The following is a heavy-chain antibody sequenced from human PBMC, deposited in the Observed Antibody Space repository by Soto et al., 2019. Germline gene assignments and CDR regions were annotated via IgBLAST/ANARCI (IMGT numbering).Heavy chain of an antibody. CDR2: IYHNGDS. CDR3: ATGGEGTVGSGMDV. CDR1: GGSISSDNW. Sequence: QVQLQESGPGLVKPSETLSLTCGVSGGSISSDNWWTWVRQPPGKGLEWIGEIYHNGDSHYNTSLKSRATIAVDWPKNQFSLKLEYVTAADTAIYYCATGGEGTVGSGMDVWGQGTTVTVSS. V-gene: IGHV4-4*02. D-gene: IGHD3-10*01. J-gene: IGHJ6*02.